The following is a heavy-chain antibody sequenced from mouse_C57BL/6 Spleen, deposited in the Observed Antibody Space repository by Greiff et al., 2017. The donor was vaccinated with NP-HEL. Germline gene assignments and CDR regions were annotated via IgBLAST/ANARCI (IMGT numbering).Heavy chain of an antibody. D-gene: IGHD1-1*01. V-gene: IGHV1-18*01. CDR2: INPNNGGT. CDR3: ARRIPTYYYGSSYGYFDV. J-gene: IGHJ1*03. Sequence: EVKLMESGPELVKPGASVKIPCKASGYTFTDYNMDWVKQSHGKSLEWIGDINPNNGGTIYNQKFKGKATLTVDKSSSTAYMELRSLTSEDTAVYYCARRIPTYYYGSSYGYFDVWGTGTTVTVSS. CDR1: GYTFTDYN.